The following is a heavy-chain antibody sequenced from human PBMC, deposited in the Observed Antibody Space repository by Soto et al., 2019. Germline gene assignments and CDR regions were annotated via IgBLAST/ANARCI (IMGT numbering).Heavy chain of an antibody. CDR1: GFTFSSYG. CDR3: ARDQRGNWFDP. D-gene: IGHD6-25*01. CDR2: IWYDGSNK. J-gene: IGHJ5*02. Sequence: QVQLVESGGGVVQPGRSLRLSCAASGFTFSSYGMHWVRQAPGKGLEWVAVIWYDGSNKYYADSAKGRFTISRDNSKNTLYLQMNSLRAEDTAVYYCARDQRGNWFDPWGQGTLVTVSS. V-gene: IGHV3-33*01.